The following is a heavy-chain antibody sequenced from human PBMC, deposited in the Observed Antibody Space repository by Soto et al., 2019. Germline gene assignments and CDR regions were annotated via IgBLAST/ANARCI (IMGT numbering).Heavy chain of an antibody. V-gene: IGHV1-18*01. J-gene: IGHJ6*04. CDR1: GYTFTNYG. CDR2: ISAYTGST. Sequence: QVQLVQSGAEVKKPGASVKVSCKASGYTFTNYGISWVRQAPGQGLEWMGWISAYTGSTNYEQKVQGRVTMTTDTSTITAYMEVRSLRSDDTAVYYCARESPTRGVDVWGKGTTVTVSS. CDR3: ARESPTRGVDV.